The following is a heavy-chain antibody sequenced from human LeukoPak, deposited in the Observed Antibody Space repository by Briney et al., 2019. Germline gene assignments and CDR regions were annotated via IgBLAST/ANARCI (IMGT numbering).Heavy chain of an antibody. CDR1: GGSISSYY. CDR3: ARDLHYYDSSGLLEDI. V-gene: IGHV4-59*01. CDR2: ICYSGST. Sequence: NASETLSLTCTVSGGSISSYYWSWIRQPPGKGLEWIGYICYSGSTNYNPSLKSRVTISVDTSKNQFSLKLSSVNAADTAVYYCARDLHYYDSSGLLEDIWGQGTMVTVSS. J-gene: IGHJ3*02. D-gene: IGHD3-22*01.